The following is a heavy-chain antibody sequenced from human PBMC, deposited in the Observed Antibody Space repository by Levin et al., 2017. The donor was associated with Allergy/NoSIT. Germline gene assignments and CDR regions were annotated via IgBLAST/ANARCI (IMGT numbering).Heavy chain of an antibody. Sequence: SETLSLTCAVSGGSISSSNWWSWVRQPPGKGLEWIGEIYHSGSTSYNPSLKSRVTISVDKSKNQFSLKLSSVTAADTAVYYCARALNGQWLVRAFDSWGQGTMVTVSS. CDR1: GGSISSSNW. CDR3: ARALNGQWLVRAFDS. D-gene: IGHD6-19*01. CDR2: IYHSGST. J-gene: IGHJ3*02. V-gene: IGHV4-4*02.